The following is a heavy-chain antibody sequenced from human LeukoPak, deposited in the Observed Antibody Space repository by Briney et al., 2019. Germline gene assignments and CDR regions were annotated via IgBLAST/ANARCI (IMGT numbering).Heavy chain of an antibody. Sequence: SETLSLTCAVSGYSISSGYYWGWIRQPPGKGLEWIGSIYHSGSTYYNPSLKSRVTISVDTSKNQFSLKLSSVTAADTAVYYCARSNLQWPADYWGQGTLVTVSS. CDR3: ARSNLQWPADY. D-gene: IGHD4-11*01. V-gene: IGHV4-38-2*01. CDR2: IYHSGST. CDR1: GYSISSGYY. J-gene: IGHJ4*02.